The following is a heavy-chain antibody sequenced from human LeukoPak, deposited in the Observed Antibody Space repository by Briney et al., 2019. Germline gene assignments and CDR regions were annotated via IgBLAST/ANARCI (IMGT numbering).Heavy chain of an antibody. J-gene: IGHJ4*02. Sequence: GGSLRLSCAASGFTFSSYWVTWVRQAPGKGLEWVGNIKQDGSERYFMDSVKGRFTISRDNAKNSVYLQMNSLRVEDTAVYYCARDFRFHDDYWGQGTLVTVSS. CDR3: ARDFRFHDDY. CDR2: IKQDGSER. CDR1: GFTFSSYW. V-gene: IGHV3-7*01.